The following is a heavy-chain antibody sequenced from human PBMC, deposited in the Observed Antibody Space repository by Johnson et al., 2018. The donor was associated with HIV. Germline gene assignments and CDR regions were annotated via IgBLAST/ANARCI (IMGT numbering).Heavy chain of an antibody. D-gene: IGHD3-10*01. CDR2: ITWNGGST. CDR3: ARGVLLWFRELSSLNDAFDI. CDR1: GFTFDDYG. J-gene: IGHJ3*02. Sequence: VQLVESGGGVVRPGGSLRLSCAASGFTFDDYGMSWVRQAPGKGLEWVSGITWNGGSTGYADSVKGRFTISSDNAKNSLYLQMNSLRAEDTALYYCARGVLLWFRELSSLNDAFDIWGQGTMVTVSS. V-gene: IGHV3-20*04.